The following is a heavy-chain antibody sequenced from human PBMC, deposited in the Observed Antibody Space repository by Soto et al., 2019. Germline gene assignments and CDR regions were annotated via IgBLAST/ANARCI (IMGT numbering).Heavy chain of an antibody. CDR3: ARAVRGSHYGY. D-gene: IGHD1-26*01. Sequence: QVQLQESGPGLVKPSQTLSLTCTVSGGSISSGDYYWSWIRQPPGKGLEWIGYIYYSGSTYYNPSPRGRVTKTGDPSKNQFPLKLGSVAAADTGVDYCARAVRGSHYGYWGPGTLVPGSS. CDR2: IYYSGST. V-gene: IGHV4-30-4*01. J-gene: IGHJ4*02. CDR1: GGSISSGDYY.